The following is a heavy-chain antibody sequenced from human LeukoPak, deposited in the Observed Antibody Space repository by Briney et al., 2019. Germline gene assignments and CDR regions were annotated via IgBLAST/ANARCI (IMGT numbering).Heavy chain of an antibody. CDR1: GFTVSSNY. CDR2: IYSGGST. CDR3: AKGPKPVAISMVRGVRSFYNYMDV. Sequence: GGSLRLSCAASGFTVSSNYMSWVRQAPGKGLEWVSVIYSGGSTYYADSVKGRFTISRDNSKNTLYLQMTSLRAEDTAVYYCAKGPKPVAISMVRGVRSFYNYMDVWGKGTTVTISS. V-gene: IGHV3-53*01. J-gene: IGHJ6*03. D-gene: IGHD3-10*01.